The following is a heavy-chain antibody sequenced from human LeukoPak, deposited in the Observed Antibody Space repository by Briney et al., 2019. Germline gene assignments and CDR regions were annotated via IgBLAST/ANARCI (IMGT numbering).Heavy chain of an antibody. CDR3: ARAKAAAGIDYFDY. J-gene: IGHJ4*02. Sequence: AETLGLTCTASGASISDYYWCWIRQPPGKGLEWIGYIYYSGSTNYNPSLKSRVTISIDTSKNQFSLKVSSVTAADTAVYYCARAKAAAGIDYFDYWGQGTLVTVSS. CDR1: GASISDYY. D-gene: IGHD6-13*01. CDR2: IYYSGST. V-gene: IGHV4-59*13.